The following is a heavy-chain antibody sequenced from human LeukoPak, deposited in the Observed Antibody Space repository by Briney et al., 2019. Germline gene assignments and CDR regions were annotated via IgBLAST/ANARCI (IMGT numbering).Heavy chain of an antibody. Sequence: SETLSLICSVSRGSISSSNYYWGWIRRPPWKGLEWIGNIYYSGTTYYNPSLPSLKSRVTILVDTSKNQFSLKLRSVTAADTAVYYCASLRKRGGAFDIWGQGTMVTVSS. CDR3: ASLRKRGGAFDI. CDR1: RGSISSSNYY. CDR2: IYYSGTT. V-gene: IGHV4-39*07. J-gene: IGHJ3*02.